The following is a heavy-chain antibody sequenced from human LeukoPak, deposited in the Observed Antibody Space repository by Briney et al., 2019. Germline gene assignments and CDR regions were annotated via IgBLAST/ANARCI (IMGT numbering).Heavy chain of an antibody. CDR1: RFTFSNAW. CDR2: IKSKTDGGTI. J-gene: IGHJ6*02. V-gene: IGHV3-15*01. CDR3: TTGSLSYCMDV. Sequence: GGSLRLSCAASRFTFSNAWMSWVRQAPGKGLEWVGRIKSKTDGGTIDYAAPVKGRFTISRDDSKNTLYLQMNGLKSEDTAVYYCTTGSLSYCMDVWGQGTTVTVSS.